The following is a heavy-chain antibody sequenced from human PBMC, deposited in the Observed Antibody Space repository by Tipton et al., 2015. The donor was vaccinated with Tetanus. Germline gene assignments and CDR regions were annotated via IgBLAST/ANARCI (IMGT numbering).Heavy chain of an antibody. CDR2: IYYTGNT. D-gene: IGHD3-3*01. Sequence: LRLSCTVSGGSIRSGGYYWTWIRQHPERGLEWIGYIYYTGNTYYNPSLKSRVTISVDTSNNQFSLRLTSVTAADTAVYYCARIHDYWSGYFDFWGQGTPVTVSP. CDR1: GGSIRSGGYY. V-gene: IGHV4-31*02. CDR3: ARIHDYWSGYFDF. J-gene: IGHJ4*02.